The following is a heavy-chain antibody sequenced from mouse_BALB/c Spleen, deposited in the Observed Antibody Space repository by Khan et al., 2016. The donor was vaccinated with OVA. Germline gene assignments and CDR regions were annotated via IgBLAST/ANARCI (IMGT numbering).Heavy chain of an antibody. Sequence: QIQLVQSGPDLKKPGETVKISCKASGYTFTNYGINWVKQAPGKGLKWMGWIYTYTGEPTYADDFKGRFAFYLETSASTDYLQINNLKNEDTATYFCARGGRRAMDYWGQGTSVTVSS. D-gene: IGHD3-3*01. CDR2: IYTYTGEP. CDR3: ARGGRRAMDY. J-gene: IGHJ4*01. V-gene: IGHV9-3-1*01. CDR1: GYTFTNYG.